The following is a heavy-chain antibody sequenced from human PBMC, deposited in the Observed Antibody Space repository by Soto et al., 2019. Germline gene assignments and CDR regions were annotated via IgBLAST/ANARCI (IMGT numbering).Heavy chain of an antibody. D-gene: IGHD5-18*01. Sequence: GGSLRLSCAASGFTFSNYAMSWVRQTPGKGLEWVSAISDTGGSTYYADSVKGRFTISRDNSQNTLYLQMNSLRAEDTAVYYCAKGRGYSYGYGYWGQGTLVTVSS. CDR1: GFTFSNYA. CDR3: AKGRGYSYGYGY. J-gene: IGHJ4*02. CDR2: ISDTGGST. V-gene: IGHV3-23*01.